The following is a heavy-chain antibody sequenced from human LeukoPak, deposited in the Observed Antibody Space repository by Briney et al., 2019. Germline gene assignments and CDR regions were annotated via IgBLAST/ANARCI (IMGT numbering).Heavy chain of an antibody. D-gene: IGHD3-22*01. CDR1: GGTFSSYA. Sequence: SVKVSCKASGGTFSSYAISWVRQAPGQGLEWMGGIIPIFGTANYAQKFQGRVTITPDKSTSTANMELNSQRSDDRAVDYGASGRYYDSSGPIDYWGQGTLVTVSS. CDR3: ASGRYYDSSGPIDY. CDR2: IIPIFGTA. V-gene: IGHV1-69*06. J-gene: IGHJ4*02.